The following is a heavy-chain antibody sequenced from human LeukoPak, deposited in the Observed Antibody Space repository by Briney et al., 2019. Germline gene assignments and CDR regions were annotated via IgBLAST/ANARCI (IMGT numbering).Heavy chain of an antibody. D-gene: IGHD3-10*01. J-gene: IGHJ4*02. CDR1: GFTFTSYG. CDR3: ARGRFGSGSLHYFDY. Sequence: PGGSLRLSCAASGFTFTSYGMNGVRQAPGKGRGCISYVGGSVRSIYYADSVKGRFTISRDNAKNSLFLQMNSLRSEDTAVYYCARGRFGSGSLHYFDYWGQGTLVTVSS. CDR2: VGGSVRSI. V-gene: IGHV3-48*01.